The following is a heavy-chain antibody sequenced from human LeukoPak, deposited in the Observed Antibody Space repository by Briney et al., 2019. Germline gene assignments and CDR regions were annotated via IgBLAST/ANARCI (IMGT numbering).Heavy chain of an antibody. CDR3: ARISGGSFDI. V-gene: IGHV3-53*01. CDR2: IYSGETT. Sequence: GGSLRLACVASGLTVSTNYMTWVRQAQGTGLEWVSLIYSGETTYYADSVRGRFTISRDKSQNILYLQMNRLRVEDTAVYYCARISGGSFDIWGQGTTVTVYS. CDR1: GLTVSTNY. D-gene: IGHD3-10*01. J-gene: IGHJ3*02.